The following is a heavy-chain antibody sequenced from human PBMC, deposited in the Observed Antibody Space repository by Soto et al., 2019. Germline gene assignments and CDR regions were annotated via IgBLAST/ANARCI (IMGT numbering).Heavy chain of an antibody. CDR3: VSPHSESSNAFDL. CDR1: GFSFSHYA. Sequence: GGSLRLSCAASGFSFSHYAMHWVRQPPGKGLEWVALISYDGENQYFTDSVRGRFTISRDNSKTAVYLEMNNLRLDDTATYYCVSPHSESSNAFDLWGQGTLVTVSS. J-gene: IGHJ5*02. D-gene: IGHD3-10*01. V-gene: IGHV3-30*04. CDR2: ISYDGENQ.